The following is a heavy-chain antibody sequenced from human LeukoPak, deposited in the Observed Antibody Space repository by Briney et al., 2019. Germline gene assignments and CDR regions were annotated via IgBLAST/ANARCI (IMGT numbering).Heavy chain of an antibody. D-gene: IGHD3-22*01. CDR1: GFTSSRNA. Sequence: PGGSLRLSCAASGFTSSRNAMNWVRQAPGKGLEWVAVIWYDGSNKYYADSVKGRFTISRDNSKITLYLQMNSLRAEDTAVYYCAREMFPYDSSGSPGPWGQGTLVTVSS. V-gene: IGHV3-33*08. CDR2: IWYDGSNK. CDR3: AREMFPYDSSGSPGP. J-gene: IGHJ4*02.